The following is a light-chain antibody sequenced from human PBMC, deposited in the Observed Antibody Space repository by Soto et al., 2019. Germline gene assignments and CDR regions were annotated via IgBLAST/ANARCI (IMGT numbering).Light chain of an antibody. CDR1: QSVSSTY. J-gene: IGKJ2*01. CDR3: QQYYSSLYT. CDR2: GAS. V-gene: IGKV3-20*01. Sequence: EIVLTQSPGTLSLSPGERATLSCRASQSVSSTYLAWYQQKPGQAPRLLIYGASSRATGIPDRFSGSGSGTDFTLTISRLEPEDCAVYFWQQYYSSLYTFGQGTKLEIK.